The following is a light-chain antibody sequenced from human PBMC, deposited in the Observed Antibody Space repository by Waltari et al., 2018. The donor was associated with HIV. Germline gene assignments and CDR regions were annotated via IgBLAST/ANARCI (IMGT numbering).Light chain of an antibody. J-gene: IGKJ2*01. V-gene: IGKV1-33*01. CDR2: DAS. CDR3: QQYDNLPYT. Sequence: IQMTQSPSSLSASVGDRVTITCQASQDIRNYFSWYQQKPGKAPKLLIYDASNLETGVPARFSGGGSGTDFTFTISSLQPEDIATYYCQQYDNLPYTFGQGTKLEIK. CDR1: QDIRNY.